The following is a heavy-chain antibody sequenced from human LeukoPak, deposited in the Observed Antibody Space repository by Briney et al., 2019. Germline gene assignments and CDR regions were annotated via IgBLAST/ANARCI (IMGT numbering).Heavy chain of an antibody. J-gene: IGHJ4*02. CDR3: AKVAELLILFSGFDY. Sequence: GRSLRLSCEASGFIFSAYAMHWVRQAPGKGLEWVADISFDGINQYYADSVKGRFTISRDSFQSTLYLQMNSLRAEDTAVYYCAKVAELLILFSGFDYWGQGTLVTVSS. D-gene: IGHD1-26*01. CDR1: GFIFSAYA. CDR2: ISFDGINQ. V-gene: IGHV3-30*04.